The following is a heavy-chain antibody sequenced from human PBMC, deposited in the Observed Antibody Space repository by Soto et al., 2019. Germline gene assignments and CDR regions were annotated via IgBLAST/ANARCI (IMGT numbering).Heavy chain of an antibody. CDR1: GFTFSSYG. J-gene: IGHJ6*02. D-gene: IGHD2-15*01. CDR2: ISGTSNYI. V-gene: IGHV3-21*01. CDR3: ARDRGYDAHDYYYNAMDV. Sequence: GGSLRLSCAASGFTFSSYGMHWVRQAPGKGLEWVSSISGTSNYIYYVDSVKGRFTISRDNAKNSLYLQMNSLRAEDTAVYFCARDRGYDAHDYYYNAMDVWGQGTTVTVSS.